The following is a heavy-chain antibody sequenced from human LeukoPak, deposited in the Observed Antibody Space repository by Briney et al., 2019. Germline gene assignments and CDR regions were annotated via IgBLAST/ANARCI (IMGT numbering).Heavy chain of an antibody. CDR2: ISYDGSNK. V-gene: IGHV3-30*18. Sequence: GGSLRLSCAASGFTFSSYGMHWARQAPGKGLEWVAVISYDGSNKYYADSVKGRFTISRDNSKNTLYLQMNSLRAEDTAVYYCAKGFEYSSSSLRYFDYWGQGTLVTVSS. D-gene: IGHD6-6*01. CDR3: AKGFEYSSSSLRYFDY. J-gene: IGHJ4*02. CDR1: GFTFSSYG.